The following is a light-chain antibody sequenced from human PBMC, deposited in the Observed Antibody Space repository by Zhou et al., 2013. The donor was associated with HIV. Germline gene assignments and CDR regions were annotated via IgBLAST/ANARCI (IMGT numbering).Light chain of an antibody. CDR1: QGIGSA. CDR3: QQYYSTPHT. V-gene: IGKV1-NL1*01. J-gene: IGKJ3*01. Sequence: IQLTQSPSSLSASVGDRVTITCRASQGIGSALAWYQQKPGKAPKLLLYAASRLESGVPSRFSGSGSGTDYTLTISSLQPEDFATYYCQQYYSTPHTFGPRDQSGYQT. CDR2: AAS.